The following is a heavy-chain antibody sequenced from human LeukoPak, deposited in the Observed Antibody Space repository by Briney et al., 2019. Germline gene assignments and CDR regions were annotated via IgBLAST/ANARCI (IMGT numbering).Heavy chain of an antibody. CDR1: GFTFSSYW. V-gene: IGHV3-7*01. Sequence: PGGSLRLSCAASGFTFSSYWMSWVRQAPGKGLEWVANIKQDGSEKYYVDSVKGRFTISRDNAKNSLYLQMNSLRAEDTAVYYCAREDYNWKQRRGLIDYWGQGTLVTVSS. J-gene: IGHJ4*02. CDR3: AREDYNWKQRRGLIDY. CDR2: IKQDGSEK. D-gene: IGHD1-1*01.